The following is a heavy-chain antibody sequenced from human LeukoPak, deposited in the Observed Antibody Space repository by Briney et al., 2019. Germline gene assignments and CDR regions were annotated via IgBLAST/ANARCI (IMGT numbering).Heavy chain of an antibody. CDR3: ARTYYYDSTGYYYPFDI. Sequence: GAFLQISCRGSGYSFMSYCIVGVRRMPGKGLEWMGIISPADSHTTYSPSFQGQVTISADKSITTAYLQWSSLKASDTAMYYCARTYYYDSTGYYYPFDIWGQGTMVTVSS. CDR1: GYSFMSYC. D-gene: IGHD3-22*01. CDR2: ISPADSHT. V-gene: IGHV5-51*01. J-gene: IGHJ3*02.